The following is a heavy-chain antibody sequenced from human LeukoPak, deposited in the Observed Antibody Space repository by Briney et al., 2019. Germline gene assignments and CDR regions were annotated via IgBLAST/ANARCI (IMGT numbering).Heavy chain of an antibody. CDR1: GFIVSSNY. J-gene: IGHJ4*02. Sequence: PGGSLRLSCAASGFIVSSNYMSWVRQAPGKGLEWVSVINSGGSTYHADSVKGRFTISRDNAKNSLYLQMNSLRADDTAVYYCARDLAHWGQGTLVTVSS. V-gene: IGHV3-53*01. CDR3: ARDLAH. CDR2: INSGGST.